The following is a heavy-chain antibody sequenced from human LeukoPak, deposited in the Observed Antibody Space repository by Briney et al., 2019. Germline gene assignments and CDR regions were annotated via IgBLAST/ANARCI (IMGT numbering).Heavy chain of an antibody. CDR2: ITDDGSDK. J-gene: IGHJ4*02. CDR3: AKVGGRSWFYFDN. D-gene: IGHD6-13*01. CDR1: GFSFSDYV. Sequence: GGSLRLSCAASGFSFSDYVMDWVRQAPGKGLEWVAVITDDGSDKYYTDSVKGRFSISRDNSKNTLYLQMNSLRPEDTAIYYCAKVGGRSWFYFDNWGQGTVVTVSS. V-gene: IGHV3-30*18.